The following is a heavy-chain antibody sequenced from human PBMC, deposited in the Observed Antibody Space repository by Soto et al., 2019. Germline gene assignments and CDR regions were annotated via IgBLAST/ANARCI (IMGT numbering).Heavy chain of an antibody. J-gene: IGHJ6*03. Sequence: QVQLQQWGAGLLKPSETLSLTCAVYGGSFSGYYWSWIRQPPGKGLEWIGEINHSGSTNYNPSLKSRVTISVDTSMNQFSLKLSSVTAADTAVYYCARGYYDYIWGSYRYYYYMDVWGKGTTVTVSS. D-gene: IGHD3-16*02. CDR3: ARGYYDYIWGSYRYYYYMDV. CDR2: INHSGST. CDR1: GGSFSGYY. V-gene: IGHV4-34*01.